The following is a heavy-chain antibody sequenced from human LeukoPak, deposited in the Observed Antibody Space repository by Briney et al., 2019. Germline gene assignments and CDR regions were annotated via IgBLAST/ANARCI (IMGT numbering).Heavy chain of an antibody. J-gene: IGHJ4*02. CDR3: ARRTYGRSSSIFDN. CDR2: MSAYNGNT. D-gene: IGHD6-6*01. Sequence: GASVKVSCKASGYTFTSYGISWVRQAPGQGLEWMGWMSAYNGNTNYAQKLQGRVTMTTDTSTNTSYVELRSLRSDDTAVYYCARRTYGRSSSIFDNWGQGTLVTVSS. V-gene: IGHV1-18*01. CDR1: GYTFTSYG.